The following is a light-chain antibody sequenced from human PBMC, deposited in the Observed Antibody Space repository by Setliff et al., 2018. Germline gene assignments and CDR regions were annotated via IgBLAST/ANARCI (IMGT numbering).Light chain of an antibody. Sequence: ALAQPASVSGSPGQSITFSCTGSSSDVGGYDYVSWYQQHPGKAPKLLIYDVTNRPSGVSNRFSGSKSGNTASLTISGLQAEDEAEYFCSSYTVGSTLSVFGTGTKVTVL. CDR3: SSYTVGSTLSV. CDR1: SSDVGGYDY. J-gene: IGLJ1*01. V-gene: IGLV2-14*03. CDR2: DVT.